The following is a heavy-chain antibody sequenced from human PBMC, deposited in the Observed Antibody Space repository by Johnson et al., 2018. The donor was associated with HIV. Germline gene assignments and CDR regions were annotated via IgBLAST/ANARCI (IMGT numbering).Heavy chain of an antibody. Sequence: MQLVESGGGLVQPGGSLRLSCAASGFTVSSNYMSWVRQAPGKGLEWVSVIYSGGSTYYADSVTGRFTISRDNSKNTLYLQMNSLRAEDTAVYYCAKGPQGIATPDAFDIWGQGTMVTVSS. J-gene: IGHJ3*02. CDR2: IYSGGST. D-gene: IGHD2-21*01. CDR1: GFTVSSNY. CDR3: AKGPQGIATPDAFDI. V-gene: IGHV3-66*01.